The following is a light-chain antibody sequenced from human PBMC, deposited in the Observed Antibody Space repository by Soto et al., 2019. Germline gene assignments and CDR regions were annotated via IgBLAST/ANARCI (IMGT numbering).Light chain of an antibody. CDR2: DAS. V-gene: IGKV1-9*01. CDR1: QGISSY. CDR3: QQLNGYLALT. J-gene: IGKJ4*01. Sequence: DIQLTQSPSLLSASVGDRVTITCRASQGISSYLAWYQQKPGKAPKLLIYDASTLKRGVPSRFSGSGSGTEFTLTISSLQPEDFATYYCQQLNGYLALTFGGGTTVEIE.